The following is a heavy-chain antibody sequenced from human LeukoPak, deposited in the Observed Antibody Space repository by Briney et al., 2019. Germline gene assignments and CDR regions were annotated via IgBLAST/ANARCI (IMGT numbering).Heavy chain of an antibody. Sequence: GGSLRLSCAASGFTFSSYAMSWVRQAPGKGLEWVSAISGSGGSTYYADSVKGRFTISRDNSKNTLYLQMNSLRAEDTAVYYCAKDPKDGVIQLWYSDCWGQGTLVTVSS. D-gene: IGHD5-18*01. CDR2: ISGSGGST. V-gene: IGHV3-23*01. CDR3: AKDPKDGVIQLWYSDC. J-gene: IGHJ4*02. CDR1: GFTFSSYA.